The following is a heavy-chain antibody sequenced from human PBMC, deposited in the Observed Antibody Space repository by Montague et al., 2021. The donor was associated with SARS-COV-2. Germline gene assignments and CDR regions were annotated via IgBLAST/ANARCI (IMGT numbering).Heavy chain of an antibody. CDR3: ARGTGYDYYFDY. V-gene: IGHV4-59*01. CDR2: IYYNTGNT. Sequence: SETLSLTCSVSGGSISDYYWNWIRQPAGKGLEWIGHIYYNTGNTNYNPXRQSRVTIALDTSKNQSSLNLTSVTAADTVLYFCARGTGYDYYFDYWGLGTLVTVSS. D-gene: IGHD5-12*01. J-gene: IGHJ4*02. CDR1: GGSISDYY.